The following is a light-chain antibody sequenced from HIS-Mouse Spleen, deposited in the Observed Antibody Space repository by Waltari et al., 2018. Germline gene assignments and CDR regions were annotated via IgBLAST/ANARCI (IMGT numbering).Light chain of an antibody. J-gene: IGLJ3*02. CDR2: RNN. Sequence: QSVLTQPPSASGTPGQRVTISCSGSSSNIGSNYVYWYQQLPRTAPKLPIYRNNHRPSGVPDRFSGSKSGTSASLAISGLRSEDEADYYCAAWDDSLSGWVFGGGTKLTVL. CDR3: AAWDDSLSGWV. CDR1: SSNIGSNY. V-gene: IGLV1-47*01.